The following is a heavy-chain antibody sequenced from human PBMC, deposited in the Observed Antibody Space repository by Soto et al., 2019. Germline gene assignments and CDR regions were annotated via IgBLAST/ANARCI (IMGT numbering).Heavy chain of an antibody. J-gene: IGHJ6*02. Sequence: QVQLVQSGAEVKKPGASVKVSCKASGYTFTGYYIHWVRQAPGQGLEWMGWINPNSGGTNFAQKFQGWLTMTSNTSISTAYREVSRLISDDTAVYYCATAPMNFDKSDYLTYYYGMDVWGQGTTVTVSS. CDR2: INPNSGGT. CDR1: GYTFTGYY. V-gene: IGHV1-2*04. CDR3: ATAPMNFDKSDYLTYYYGMDV. D-gene: IGHD3-16*01.